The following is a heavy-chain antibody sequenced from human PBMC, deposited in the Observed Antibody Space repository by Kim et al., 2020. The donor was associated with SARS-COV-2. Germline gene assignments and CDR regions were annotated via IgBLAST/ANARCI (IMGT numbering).Heavy chain of an antibody. V-gene: IGHV3-11*06. CDR3: AREATTVTPIDY. J-gene: IGHJ4*02. D-gene: IGHD4-17*01. Sequence: NYADSVKGRFTISRDNAKNSLYLQMNSLRAEDTAVYYCAREATTVTPIDYWGQGTLVTVSS.